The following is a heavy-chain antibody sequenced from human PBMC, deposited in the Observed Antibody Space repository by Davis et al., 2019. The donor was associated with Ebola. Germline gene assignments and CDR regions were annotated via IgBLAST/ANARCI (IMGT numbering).Heavy chain of an antibody. D-gene: IGHD3-3*01. CDR1: GGTFSSYA. Sequence: SVKVSCKASGGTFSSYAISWVRQAPGQGLEWMGRIIPILGIANYAQKFQGRVTITADKSTSPAYMELGSLRSEDTAVYYRASWMTDLWSGKLYYYYGMDVWGQGTTVTVSS. CDR3: ASWMTDLWSGKLYYYYGMDV. J-gene: IGHJ6*02. V-gene: IGHV1-69*04. CDR2: IIPILGIA.